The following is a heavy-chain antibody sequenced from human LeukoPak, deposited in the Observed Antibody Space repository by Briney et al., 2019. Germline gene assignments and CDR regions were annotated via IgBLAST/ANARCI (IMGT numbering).Heavy chain of an antibody. V-gene: IGHV1-46*01. CDR2: INPSGGST. J-gene: IGHJ6*03. CDR1: GYTFTSYY. D-gene: IGHD3-22*01. CDR3: ARADNPPHDDSSGYSPHYYYYYMDV. Sequence: GASVKVSCKASGYTFTSYYMHWVRQAPGQGLEWMGIINPSGGSTSYAQKFQGRVTMTRDMSTSTVYMELSSLRSEDTAVYSCARADNPPHDDSSGYSPHYYYYYMDVWGKGTTVTVSS.